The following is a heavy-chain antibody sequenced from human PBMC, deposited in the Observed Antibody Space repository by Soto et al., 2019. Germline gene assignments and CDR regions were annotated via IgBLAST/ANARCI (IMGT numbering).Heavy chain of an antibody. V-gene: IGHV3-53*01. D-gene: IGHD4-4*01. Sequence: SMRVWWTAAGGTSGGNGGSWVLQAPGKGLEWVSVIYSGGSTYYADSVKGRFTVSRDNSKNTLYLQMNSLRAEDTAVYYCARDTVTINYYYYGMDVWGQGTTVTVSS. CDR3: ARDTVTINYYYYGMDV. J-gene: IGHJ6*02. CDR1: GGTSGGNG. CDR2: IYSGGST.